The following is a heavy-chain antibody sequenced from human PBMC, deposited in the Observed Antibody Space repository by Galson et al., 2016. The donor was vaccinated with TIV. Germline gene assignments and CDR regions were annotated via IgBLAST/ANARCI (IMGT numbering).Heavy chain of an antibody. CDR2: IIPILNIA. CDR3: ATSISGVVNYYYYMDV. Sequence: SVKVSCKASGGTFGNYAISWVRQAPGQGLEWMGRIIPILNIANYAQEFQGRVTITADESTSTAFMELSSLRSEDTAIYYCATSISGVVNYYYYMDVWGKGTTVTVSS. CDR1: GGTFGNYA. D-gene: IGHD3-3*01. V-gene: IGHV1-69*04. J-gene: IGHJ6*03.